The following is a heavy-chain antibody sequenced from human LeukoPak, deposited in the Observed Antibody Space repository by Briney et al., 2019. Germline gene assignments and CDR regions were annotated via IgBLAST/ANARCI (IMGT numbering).Heavy chain of an antibody. CDR2: IYYSGST. J-gene: IGHJ3*02. CDR3: AREASDDAFDI. Sequence: SETLSLTCTVSGGSISSYYWSWIRQPPGKGLEWIGYIYYSGSTNYNPSLKSRITISVDTSKNQFSLKLSSVPAADTAVYYCAREASDDAFDIWGQGTMVTVSS. D-gene: IGHD6-6*01. V-gene: IGHV4-59*01. CDR1: GGSISSYY.